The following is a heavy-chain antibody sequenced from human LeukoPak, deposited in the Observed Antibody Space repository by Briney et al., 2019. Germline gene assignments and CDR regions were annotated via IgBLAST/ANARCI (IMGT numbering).Heavy chain of an antibody. CDR1: GFTFDDYA. CDR2: ISWNSGSI. CDR3: ARGNLGDSSAAGTFDY. D-gene: IGHD3-22*01. Sequence: GGSLRLSCAASGFTFDDYAMHWVRQAPGKGLEWVSGISWNSGSIGYADSVKGRFTISRDNAKNSLYLQMNSLRAEDTALYYCARGNLGDSSAAGTFDYWGQGTLVTVSS. J-gene: IGHJ4*02. V-gene: IGHV3-9*01.